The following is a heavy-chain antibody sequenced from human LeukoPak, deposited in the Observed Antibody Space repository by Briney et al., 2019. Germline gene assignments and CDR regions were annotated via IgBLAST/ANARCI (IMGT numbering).Heavy chain of an antibody. V-gene: IGHV1-18*01. J-gene: IGHJ5*02. Sequence: WASVKVSCKTSGYTFSSYGITWVRQAPGQGLEWLGWVSAYNGDTKYAQKLQDRVTMTTDTSTTTAYMELRSLRSDDTAVYYCARGILADDIMTGPWGQGTRVTVSS. CDR1: GYTFSSYG. CDR3: ARGILADDIMTGP. D-gene: IGHD3-9*01. CDR2: VSAYNGDT.